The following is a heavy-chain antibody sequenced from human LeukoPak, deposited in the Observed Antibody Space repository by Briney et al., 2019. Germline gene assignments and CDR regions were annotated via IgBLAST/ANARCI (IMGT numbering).Heavy chain of an antibody. CDR1: GDSINNGIYY. Sequence: PSQTLSLTCTVSGDSINNGIYYWNWIRQPPGKGLEWIGYIYYSGSAYYNPSLRSRVTISVDTSKNQFSLKLSSVTAADTAVYYCAREVPGTTDVDYWGQGTLVTVSS. J-gene: IGHJ4*02. CDR3: AREVPGTTDVDY. CDR2: IYYSGSA. D-gene: IGHD1-1*01. V-gene: IGHV4-30-4*01.